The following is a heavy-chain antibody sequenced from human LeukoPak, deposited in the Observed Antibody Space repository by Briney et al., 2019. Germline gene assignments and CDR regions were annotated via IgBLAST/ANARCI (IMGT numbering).Heavy chain of an antibody. J-gene: IGHJ4*02. D-gene: IGHD6-13*01. Sequence: SAVTVSSTPSGYNVNNFGFSGVRQAPGEGGEGVGWISAYKGDTKYLQKLQGRVTITTDTSTTPAYMELRSLRSDDTAVYYCARDARQHSMSWYRVHFWGQGTLVTVSS. V-gene: IGHV1-18*01. CDR1: GYNVNNFG. CDR3: ARDARQHSMSWYRVHF. CDR2: ISAYKGDT.